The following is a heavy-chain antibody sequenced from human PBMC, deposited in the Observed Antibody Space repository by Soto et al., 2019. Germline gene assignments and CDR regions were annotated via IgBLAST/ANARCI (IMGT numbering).Heavy chain of an antibody. J-gene: IGHJ5*02. CDR3: ATELRYFDWLFPNPWFDP. Sequence: QVQLVQSGAEVKKPGSSVKVSCKASGGTFINYTISWVRQAPGQGLEWMGRIIPILGIANYAQKFQDRVTITADKSTSTAYMELSSLRSEDTAVYYCATELRYFDWLFPNPWFDPWGQGALVTVSS. CDR1: GGTFINYT. CDR2: IIPILGIA. D-gene: IGHD3-9*01. V-gene: IGHV1-69*02.